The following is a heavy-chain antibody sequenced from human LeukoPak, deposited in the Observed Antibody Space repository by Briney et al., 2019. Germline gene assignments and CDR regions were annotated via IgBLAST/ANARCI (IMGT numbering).Heavy chain of an antibody. CDR1: GGSFSGYY. CDR2: INHSGST. V-gene: IGHV4-34*01. D-gene: IGHD4-17*01. J-gene: IGHJ5*02. Sequence: PSETLSLTCAVYGGSFSGYYWNWIRQPPGKGLEWIGEINHSGSTNYNPSLKSRVTISVDTSKNQFSLKLNSATAADTAVYYCASGSLRGSYNWFDPWGQGTLVTVSS. CDR3: ASGSLRGSYNWFDP.